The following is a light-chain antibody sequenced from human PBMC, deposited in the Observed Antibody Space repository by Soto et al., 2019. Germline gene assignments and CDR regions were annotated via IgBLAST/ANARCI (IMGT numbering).Light chain of an antibody. V-gene: IGKV3-20*01. CDR1: QSVSSNY. Sequence: EIVLTKSQGTLSLSPGERATLSFRASQSVSSNYLAWFQQKPGQAPRLLIYAASSRATGIPDRFSGSGSGTDFTLTISRLEPEDFAVYYCQQYGSSPQTFGQGTKVDIK. CDR2: AAS. J-gene: IGKJ1*01. CDR3: QQYGSSPQT.